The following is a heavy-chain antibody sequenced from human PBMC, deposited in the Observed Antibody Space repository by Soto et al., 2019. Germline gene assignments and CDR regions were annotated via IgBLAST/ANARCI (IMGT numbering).Heavy chain of an antibody. CDR3: SRATLAYCGGDCYSPWFDP. D-gene: IGHD2-21*02. Sequence: SETLSLTCTVSGGSISSYYWSWIRQPPGKRLERIGYIYYSGSTNYNPSLKSRVTISVDTSKTQFSLKLSSVTAVDTAVYYCSRATLAYCGGDCYSPWFDPWGQGTLVT. J-gene: IGHJ5*02. CDR1: GGSISSYY. CDR2: IYYSGST. V-gene: IGHV4-59*01.